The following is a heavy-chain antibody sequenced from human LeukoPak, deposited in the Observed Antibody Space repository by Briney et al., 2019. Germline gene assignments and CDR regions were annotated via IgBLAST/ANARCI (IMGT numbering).Heavy chain of an antibody. D-gene: IGHD1-1*01. Sequence: PSETLSLTCAVYGGSFSGYYWSWIRQPPGKGLEWIGEINHSGSTNYNPSLKSRVTISVDTSKNQFSLKLSSVTAADTAVYYCARGPVWKNYYYYGMDVWGQGTTVTVSS. CDR3: ARGPVWKNYYYYGMDV. J-gene: IGHJ6*02. CDR1: GGSFSGYY. CDR2: INHSGST. V-gene: IGHV4-34*01.